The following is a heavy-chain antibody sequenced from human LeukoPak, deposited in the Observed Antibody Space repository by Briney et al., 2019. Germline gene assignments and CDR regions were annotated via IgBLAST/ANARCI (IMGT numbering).Heavy chain of an antibody. J-gene: IGHJ3*02. V-gene: IGHV1-24*01. CDR3: VTFLSSTGWYKRDAFDI. D-gene: IGHD6-19*01. CDR1: GYTLTELS. CDR2: FDPESGET. Sequence: PAASVKVSCKVSGYTLTELSMHWVRQAPGKGLEWMGGFDPESGETIYAQKFQGRVTMTDDSSTDTPYMELSSLRSEDTAVYYCVTFLSSTGWYKRDAFDIWGQGTAVTVSS.